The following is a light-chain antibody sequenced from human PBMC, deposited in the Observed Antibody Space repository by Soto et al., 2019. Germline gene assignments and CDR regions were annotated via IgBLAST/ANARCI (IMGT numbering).Light chain of an antibody. CDR1: SSDVGSYNL. J-gene: IGLJ1*01. Sequence: QSALTQPASVSGSPGQSITISCTGTSSDVGSYNLVSWYQQHPGKAPKLMIYEVSKRPSGVSNRFSGSKSGNTASLTISGPRFEDEADYYCCSYAGSRIFMVFGTGTKLTVL. CDR3: CSYAGSRIFMV. CDR2: EVS. V-gene: IGLV2-23*02.